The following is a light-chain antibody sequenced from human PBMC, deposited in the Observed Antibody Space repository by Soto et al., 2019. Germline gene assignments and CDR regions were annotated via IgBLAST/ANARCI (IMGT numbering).Light chain of an antibody. CDR2: EVT. CDR1: ISDVGGYNY. J-gene: IGLJ3*02. V-gene: IGLV2-14*01. CDR3: ISYRSGATLV. Sequence: QSALTQPASVSGSPGQSISISCTGTISDVGGYNYVSWYQQHPGKAPKLIIYEVTNRPPGVSNRFSGSKSGNTASLTISGLQAEDEADYYCISYRSGATLVFGGGTKLTVL.